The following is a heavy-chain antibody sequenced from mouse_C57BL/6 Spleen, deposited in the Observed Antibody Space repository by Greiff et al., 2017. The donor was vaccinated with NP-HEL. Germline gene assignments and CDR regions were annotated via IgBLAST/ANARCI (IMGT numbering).Heavy chain of an antibody. V-gene: IGHV5-4*01. CDR3: ARDPPLITTVVEWNFDY. Sequence: EVQLQESGGGLVKPGGSLKLSCAASGFTFSSYAMSWVRQTPEKRLEWVATISDGGSYTYYPDNVKGRFTISRDNAKNNLYLQMSHLKSEDTAMYYCARDPPLITTVVEWNFDYWGQGTTLTVSS. CDR1: GFTFSSYA. CDR2: ISDGGSYT. D-gene: IGHD1-1*01. J-gene: IGHJ2*01.